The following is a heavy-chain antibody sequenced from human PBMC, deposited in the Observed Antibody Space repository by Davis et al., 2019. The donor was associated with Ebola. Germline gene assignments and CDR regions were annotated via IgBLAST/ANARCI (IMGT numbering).Heavy chain of an antibody. D-gene: IGHD4-17*01. CDR1: GFLFSSYG. V-gene: IGHV3-33*05. J-gene: IGHJ2*01. CDR3: TRHVSGDFWYFDL. Sequence: GESLKISCAASGFLFSSYGMHWVRQAPGKGLEWVAVISYDGSNKYYADSVKGRFTISRDNSNNTVYLQMNSLRAEDTAVYYCTRHVSGDFWYFDLWGRGTLVTVSS. CDR2: ISYDGSNK.